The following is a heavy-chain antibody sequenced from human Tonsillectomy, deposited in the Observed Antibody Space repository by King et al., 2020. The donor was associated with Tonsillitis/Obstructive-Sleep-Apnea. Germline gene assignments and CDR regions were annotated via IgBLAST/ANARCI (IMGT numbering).Heavy chain of an antibody. V-gene: IGHV4-61*01. CDR2: IYYSGST. CDR1: GGSVSSGSYY. D-gene: IGHD3-3*01. J-gene: IGHJ5*02. CDR3: ARVLRFLHWFDP. Sequence: QLQESGPGLVKPSETLSLTCTVSGGSVSSGSYYWSWIRQPPGKGLEWIGYIYYSGSTNYNPTLKSRVTISVDTSKNQFSLKLSSVTAADTAVYYCARVLRFLHWFDPWGQGTLVTVSS.